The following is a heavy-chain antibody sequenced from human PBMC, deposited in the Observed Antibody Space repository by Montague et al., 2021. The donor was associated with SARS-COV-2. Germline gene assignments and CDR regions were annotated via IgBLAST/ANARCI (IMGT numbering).Heavy chain of an antibody. CDR3: ARRGRASDSLTGYCDGFDI. CDR2: PSYSGTT. J-gene: IGHJ3*02. V-gene: IGHV4-39*01. D-gene: IGHD3-9*01. CDR1: GGSIGGNTNY. Sequence: SETLSLTCTVSGGSIGGNTNYWDWIRQPPGKGLEWIGSPSYSGTTYYNPSLKTRVTISVDTSKNQFSLKLSSVTATDTAVYYCARRGRASDSLTGYCDGFDIWGRGTMVTVSS.